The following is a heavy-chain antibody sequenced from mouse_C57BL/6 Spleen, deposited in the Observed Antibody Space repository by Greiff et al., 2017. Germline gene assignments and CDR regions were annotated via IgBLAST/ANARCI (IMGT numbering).Heavy chain of an antibody. J-gene: IGHJ2*01. CDR3: ARDYYGSYYFDY. CDR2: ISYNGRN. D-gene: IGHD1-1*01. CDR1: GYSITSGYY. V-gene: IGHV3-6*01. Sequence: EVQLVESGPGLVKPSQSLSLTCSVTGYSITSGYYWNWIRQFPGNKLEWMGYISYNGRNNYNPSIKNRISITRDASKNQFFLKLNSVTTEDTATYYCARDYYGSYYFDYWGQGTTLTVSS.